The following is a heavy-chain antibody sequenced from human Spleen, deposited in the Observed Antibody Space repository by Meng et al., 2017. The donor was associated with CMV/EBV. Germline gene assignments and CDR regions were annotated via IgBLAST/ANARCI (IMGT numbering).Heavy chain of an antibody. CDR3: ARDYRGIAEDYGDY. D-gene: IGHD1-26*01. CDR2: INHSGST. Sequence: QGQLTQGGAGLLKPSETLSLPCAVYGGSFSGYYWSWIRQPPGKGLEWIGEINHSGSTNYNPSLKSRVTISVDTSKNQFSLKLSSVTAADTAVYYCARDYRGIAEDYGDYIGQGTLVTVSS. V-gene: IGHV4-34*01. CDR1: GGSFSGYY. J-gene: IGHJ4*02.